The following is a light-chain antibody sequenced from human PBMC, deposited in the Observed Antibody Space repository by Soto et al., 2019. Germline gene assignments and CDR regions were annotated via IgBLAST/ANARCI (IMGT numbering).Light chain of an antibody. CDR3: QQYHNWPLT. CDR2: GAS. J-gene: IGKJ4*01. V-gene: IGKV3-15*01. Sequence: EIVMTQSPATLSVSPGETTTLSCGASQSFSDKLAWYQQNPGQAPRLLIHGASTRATGIPARFSGSGSGTEFTLTISSLQSEDFAVYYCQQYHNWPLTFGGGTKVEIK. CDR1: QSFSDK.